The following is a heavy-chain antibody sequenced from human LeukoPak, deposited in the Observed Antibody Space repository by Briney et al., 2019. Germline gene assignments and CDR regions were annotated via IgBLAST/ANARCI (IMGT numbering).Heavy chain of an antibody. J-gene: IGHJ4*02. CDR2: IYYSGST. V-gene: IGHV4-39*07. CDR3: ARVQGYYYDSSGYSFDY. D-gene: IGHD3-22*01. CDR1: GGSISSSSYY. Sequence: SETLSLTCTVSGGSISSSSYYWGWIRQPPGKGLEWIGSIYYSGSTYYNPSLKSRVTISVDTSKNQFSLKLSSVTAADTAVYYCARVQGYYYDSSGYSFDYWGQGTLVTVSS.